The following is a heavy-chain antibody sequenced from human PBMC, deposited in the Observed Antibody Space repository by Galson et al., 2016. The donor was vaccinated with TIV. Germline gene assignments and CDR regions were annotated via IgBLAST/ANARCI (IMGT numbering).Heavy chain of an antibody. CDR3: AKMDSSGFDYVRRFDF. Sequence: SLRLSCAASGFTFSSFAMSWVRQAPGKGLEWVSRISAGGGRTDYTDSVQGRFTISRDNPKNTLYLEMSSLRADDTAVYFCAKMDSSGFDYVRRFDFWGQGTLATVSS. CDR1: GFTFSSFA. J-gene: IGHJ4*02. CDR2: ISAGGGRT. D-gene: IGHD3-22*01. V-gene: IGHV3-23*01.